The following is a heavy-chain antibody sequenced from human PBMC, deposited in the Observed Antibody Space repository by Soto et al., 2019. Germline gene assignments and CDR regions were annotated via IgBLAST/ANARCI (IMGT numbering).Heavy chain of an antibody. Sequence: GGSLRLSCAATGFTFSSYAMHWVRQAPGKGLEWVAVISYDGSNKYYADSVKGRFTISRDNSKNTLYLQMNSLRAEDTAVYYCAREYSSSWYRLYYYYYYGMDVWGQGTTVTAP. D-gene: IGHD6-13*01. J-gene: IGHJ6*02. CDR1: GFTFSSYA. V-gene: IGHV3-30-3*01. CDR2: ISYDGSNK. CDR3: AREYSSSWYRLYYYYYYGMDV.